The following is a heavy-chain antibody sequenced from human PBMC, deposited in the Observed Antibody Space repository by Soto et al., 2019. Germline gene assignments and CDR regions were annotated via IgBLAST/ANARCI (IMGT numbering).Heavy chain of an antibody. CDR3: TTSSYYDSSGYWDDAFDI. CDR1: GFTFSNAW. D-gene: IGHD3-22*01. CDR2: IKSKTDGGTT. J-gene: IGHJ3*02. V-gene: IGHV3-15*01. Sequence: GGSLRLSCAASGFTFSNAWMSWVRQAPGKGLEWVGRIKSKTDGGTTDYAAPVKGRFTISRDDSKNTLYLQMNSLKTEDTAVYYCTTSSYYDSSGYWDDAFDIWGQGTMVTVSS.